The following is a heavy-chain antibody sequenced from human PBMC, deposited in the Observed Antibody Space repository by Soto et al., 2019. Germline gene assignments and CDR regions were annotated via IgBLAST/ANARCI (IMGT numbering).Heavy chain of an antibody. CDR3: ARDPGGWFDP. CDR1: GFTFSSYS. CDR2: ISSSSSYI. V-gene: IGHV3-21*01. Sequence: PVGSLRLSCAASGFTFSSYSMNWVRQAPGKGLEWVSSISSSSSYIYYADSVKGRFTISRDNAKNSLYLQMNSLRAEDTAVYYCARDPGGWFDPWGQGTQVTVSS. J-gene: IGHJ5*02. D-gene: IGHD2-15*01.